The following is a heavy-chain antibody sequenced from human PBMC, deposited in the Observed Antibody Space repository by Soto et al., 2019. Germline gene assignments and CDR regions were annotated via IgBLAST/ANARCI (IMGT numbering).Heavy chain of an antibody. CDR3: SGGSDNWNYRGSQDA. Sequence: EVLLLESGGGLVQPGGSLRLSCTASRFSFTNYAMNWVRQAPGKGLEWVSGLSVSGGSKYYADSVKGRFTISRDPSKNTLFLQMNSLRDEDTAIYYCSGGSDNWNYRGSQDAWGQGTTVTVSS. V-gene: IGHV3-23*01. J-gene: IGHJ6*02. D-gene: IGHD1-7*01. CDR1: RFSFTNYA. CDR2: LSVSGGSK.